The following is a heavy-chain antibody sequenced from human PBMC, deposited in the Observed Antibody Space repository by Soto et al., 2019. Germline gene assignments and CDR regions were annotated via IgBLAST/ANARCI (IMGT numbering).Heavy chain of an antibody. V-gene: IGHV4-39*01. CDR3: ARQGARIAAAGDFDY. D-gene: IGHD6-13*01. CDR2: IYYSGST. CDR1: GGSISSSSYY. J-gene: IGHJ4*02. Sequence: QLQLQESGPGLVKPSETLSLTCTVSGGSISSSSYYWGWIRQPPGKGLEWIGSIYYSGSTYYNPSLKSRVPISVDTSKNQFSLKLSSVTAADTAVHYCARQGARIAAAGDFDYWGQGTLVTVSS.